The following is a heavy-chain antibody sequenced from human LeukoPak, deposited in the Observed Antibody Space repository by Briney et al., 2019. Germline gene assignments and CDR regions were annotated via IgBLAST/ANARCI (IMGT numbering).Heavy chain of an antibody. D-gene: IGHD2-21*02. J-gene: IGHJ4*02. V-gene: IGHV4-34*01. CDR3: ARDREDGYNSDFDY. Sequence: PSETLSLTCAVYGGSFSGYYWSWIRHPPGEGLEWMGEINHSGSTNCNPCLKSRATITVDTTKNQYSLKLSSVTAADTAVYYCARDREDGYNSDFDYWGQGTLVTVSS. CDR1: GGSFSGYY. CDR2: INHSGST.